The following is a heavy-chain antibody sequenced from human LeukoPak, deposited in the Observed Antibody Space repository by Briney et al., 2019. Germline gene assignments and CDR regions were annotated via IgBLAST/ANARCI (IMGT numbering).Heavy chain of an antibody. Sequence: SETLSLTCSVSGGSISGYFWSWIRQPPGEGLEFIGYIYYTGAASYKPPLNSRVTMSVDTSKNQFSLKLSSVTAADTAVYYCAKFATVTTPNWIDHWGQGALVTVSS. CDR2: IYYTGAA. D-gene: IGHD4-17*01. CDR3: AKFATVTTPNWIDH. V-gene: IGHV4-59*01. CDR1: GGSISGYF. J-gene: IGHJ5*02.